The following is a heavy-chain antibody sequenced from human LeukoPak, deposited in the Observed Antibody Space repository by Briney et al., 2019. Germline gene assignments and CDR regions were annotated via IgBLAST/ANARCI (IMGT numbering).Heavy chain of an antibody. V-gene: IGHV4-34*01. CDR3: ARCDSTSWPFYYYMDV. J-gene: IGHJ6*03. Sequence: PSETLSLTCAVYGGSFSGYYWSWIRQPPGKGLEWIGEINHGGSTSYNPSLKSRVTMSVDTSKNQFSLKLSSVTAADTAVYYCARCDSTSWPFYYYMDVWGKGTTVTVS. CDR1: GGSFSGYY. D-gene: IGHD2-2*01. CDR2: INHGGST.